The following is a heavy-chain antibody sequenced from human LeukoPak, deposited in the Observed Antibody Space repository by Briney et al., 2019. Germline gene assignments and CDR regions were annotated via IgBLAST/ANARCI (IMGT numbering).Heavy chain of an antibody. D-gene: IGHD2-2*01. J-gene: IGHJ5*02. Sequence: PSETLSLTCAVYGGSFSGYYWSWIRQPQGQGLEWVGEINHSGSTNYNPSLNSRVTISVDTSKNQFSLKLSSVTAGDTAVYYCASGGCSSTSCHWSSWFDPWGQGTLVTVS. CDR2: INHSGST. V-gene: IGHV4-34*01. CDR1: GGSFSGYY. CDR3: ASGGCSSTSCHWSSWFDP.